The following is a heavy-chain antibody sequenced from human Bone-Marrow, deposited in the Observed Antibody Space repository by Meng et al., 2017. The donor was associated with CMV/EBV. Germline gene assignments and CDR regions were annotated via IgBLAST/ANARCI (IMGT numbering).Heavy chain of an antibody. V-gene: IGHV1-69*05. Sequence: SVKVSCKASGGTFSSYAISWVRQAPGQGLEWMGGIIPIFGTANYAQKFQGRVTITTDESTSTAYMELSSLRSEDTAVYYCARSVLKYCSSTSCYTDDAFDIWGQGTRVTVSS. CDR2: IIPIFGTA. J-gene: IGHJ3*02. CDR3: ARSVLKYCSSTSCYTDDAFDI. D-gene: IGHD2-2*02. CDR1: GGTFSSYA.